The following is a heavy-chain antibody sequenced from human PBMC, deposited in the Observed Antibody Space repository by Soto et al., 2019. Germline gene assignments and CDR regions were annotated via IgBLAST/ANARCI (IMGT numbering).Heavy chain of an antibody. Sequence: QVQLVESGGGGFQPGTSLRLSCVGSGVTVRSYGIHWVRQAPGKGLEWVAITSYDGSNNFYGDSVKGRFTISRHNARNTVELQMDSLSFEDTAFYYCARWGTTGGLDVWGQGTLVSVSS. J-gene: IGHJ4*02. D-gene: IGHD3-16*01. CDR2: TSYDGSNN. CDR1: GVTVRSYG. V-gene: IGHV3-33*05. CDR3: ARWGTTGGLDV.